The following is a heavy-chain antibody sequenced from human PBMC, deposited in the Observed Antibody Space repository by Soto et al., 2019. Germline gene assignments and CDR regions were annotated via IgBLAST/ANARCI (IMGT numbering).Heavy chain of an antibody. CDR3: ARMFHCSGGTCPFDY. CDR1: GFSLSTSGMR. Sequence: ESGPTLVNPTPPLTLTCTFSGFSLSTSGMRVSWIRQPPGNALEWLARIDLDDDKFYNTSLKTRLTISKDSSKNQVVLTMTNMDPVDTATYYCARMFHCSGGTCPFDYWGQGALVTVSS. CDR2: IDLDDDK. J-gene: IGHJ4*02. V-gene: IGHV2-70*04. D-gene: IGHD2-15*01.